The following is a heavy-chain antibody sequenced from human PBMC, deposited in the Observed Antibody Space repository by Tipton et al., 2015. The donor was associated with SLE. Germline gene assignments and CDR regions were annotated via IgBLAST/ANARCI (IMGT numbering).Heavy chain of an antibody. D-gene: IGHD3-3*01. V-gene: IGHV3-30*02. J-gene: IGHJ3*02. CDR3: AKDAIERNGVFDAFDI. Sequence: GSLRLSCAASGLTFSSYGMHWVRQAPGKGLEWVAFIRFDGSNNYYADSVKGRFTISRDNSRSTLYLQMNNLRPEDTAVYYCAKDAIERNGVFDAFDIWGQGAMVTVSS. CDR2: IRFDGSNN. CDR1: GLTFSSYG.